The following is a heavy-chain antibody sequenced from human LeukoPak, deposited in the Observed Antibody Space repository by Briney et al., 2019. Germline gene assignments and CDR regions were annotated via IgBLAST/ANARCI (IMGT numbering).Heavy chain of an antibody. V-gene: IGHV3-23*01. CDR1: GFTFSSCA. CDR2: ISGSGGST. Sequence: GGSLRLSCAASGFTFSSCAMSWVRQAPGKGLEWVSAISGSGGSTYYADSVKGRFTISRDNSKNTLYLQMNSLRAEDTAVYYCAKDRDYYDSRNNFDYWGQGTLVTVSS. CDR3: AKDRDYYDSRNNFDY. J-gene: IGHJ4*02. D-gene: IGHD3-22*01.